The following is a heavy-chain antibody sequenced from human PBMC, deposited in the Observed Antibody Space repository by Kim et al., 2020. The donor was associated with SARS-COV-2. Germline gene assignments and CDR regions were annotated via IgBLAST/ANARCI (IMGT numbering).Heavy chain of an antibody. Sequence: GGSLRLSCAASGFTFSSYAMSWVRQAPGKGLEWVSAISGSGGGTYYADSVKGRVTISRDNSKNTLYLQMNSLRAEDTAVYYCAKARAPSYDILTGYYSPHTGYFDYWGQGTLVTVSS. CDR3: AKARAPSYDILTGYYSPHTGYFDY. V-gene: IGHV3-23*01. CDR1: GFTFSSYA. D-gene: IGHD3-9*01. J-gene: IGHJ4*02. CDR2: ISGSGGGT.